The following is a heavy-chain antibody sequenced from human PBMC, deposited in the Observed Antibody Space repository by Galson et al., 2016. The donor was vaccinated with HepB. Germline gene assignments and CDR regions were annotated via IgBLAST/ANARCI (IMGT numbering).Heavy chain of an antibody. CDR2: IYYSGST. Sequence: SETLSLTCSVSGGSITNYYWSWIRQPPGKGLEWIGHIYYSGSTNYNPSLKSRVTISVDTSKNQFTLKLKSLITADTAVYYCARVLLSGNGGVGYWGQGTLVTVSS. CDR1: GGSITNYY. D-gene: IGHD3-16*01. J-gene: IGHJ4*02. V-gene: IGHV4-59*01. CDR3: ARVLLSGNGGVGY.